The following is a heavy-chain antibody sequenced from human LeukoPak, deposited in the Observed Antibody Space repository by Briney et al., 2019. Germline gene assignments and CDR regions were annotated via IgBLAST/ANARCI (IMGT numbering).Heavy chain of an antibody. CDR3: ARGVFGVYGDPIDY. Sequence: ASVKVSCKASGGTFSSYAISWVRQAPGQGLEWMGGIIPIFGTANYAQKFQGRVTITADESTSTAYMELSSLRSEDTAVYYCARGVFGVYGDPIDYWGQGTLVTVSS. D-gene: IGHD4-17*01. V-gene: IGHV1-69*13. CDR2: IIPIFGTA. CDR1: GGTFSSYA. J-gene: IGHJ4*02.